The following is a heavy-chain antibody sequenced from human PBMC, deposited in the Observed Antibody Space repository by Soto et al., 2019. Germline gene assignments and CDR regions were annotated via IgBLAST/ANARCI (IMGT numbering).Heavy chain of an antibody. CDR2: IYHSGST. CDR3: ERTNYREISGRSSVYYFDY. CDR1: GYSISSGYY. D-gene: IGHD2-15*01. Sequence: SETLSLTCAVSGYSISSGYYWGWLRQPPGKGLEWMGSIYHSGSTYYNPSLKSRVTIAVDTSKNQFSMMLSAIAAAATVVYYCERTNYREISGRSSVYYFDYWGQGTLVTVSS. J-gene: IGHJ4*02. V-gene: IGHV4-38-2*01.